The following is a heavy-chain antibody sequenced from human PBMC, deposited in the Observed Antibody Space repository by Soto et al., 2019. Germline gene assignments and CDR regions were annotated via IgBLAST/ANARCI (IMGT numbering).Heavy chain of an antibody. J-gene: IGHJ4*02. CDR1: GFTFSRYS. CDR3: ARDILPQWLTSYFFDF. V-gene: IGHV3-30-3*01. D-gene: IGHD6-19*01. Sequence: QVQLVESGGGVVQPGRSLRLSCAASGFTFSRYSMNWVRQAPGKGLEWVAVISFEGNNKYYADSVKGRFTISRDDSNNTLYLQMNTLRAEDTAVYYCARDILPQWLTSYFFDFRGQGTLVTVSS. CDR2: ISFEGNNK.